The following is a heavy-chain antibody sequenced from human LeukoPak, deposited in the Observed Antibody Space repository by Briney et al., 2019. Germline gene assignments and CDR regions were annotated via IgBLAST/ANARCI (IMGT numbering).Heavy chain of an antibody. D-gene: IGHD3-9*01. CDR1: GGSISSYY. V-gene: IGHV4-59*01. J-gene: IGHJ4*02. Sequence: SVTLSLTCTVSGGSISSYYWSWIREPTGKGLVWIGYIYYSGSTNYNPSLKSRVTISVDTSKNQFSLKLSSVTAADTAVYYCARELLRHDILTGSYFDYWGQGTLVTVSS. CDR2: IYYSGST. CDR3: ARELLRHDILTGSYFDY.